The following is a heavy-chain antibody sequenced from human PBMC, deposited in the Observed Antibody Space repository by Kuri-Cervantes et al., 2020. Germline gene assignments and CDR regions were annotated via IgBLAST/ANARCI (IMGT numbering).Heavy chain of an antibody. D-gene: IGHD5-12*01. CDR2: IYYSGST. V-gene: IGHV4-39*01. J-gene: IGHJ4*02. CDR3: ARYSGYDLYYFDY. CDR1: GGSISSSSYY. Sequence: SETLSLTCTVSGGSISSSSYYWGWIRQPPGKGLEWIGSIYYSGSTYHNPSLKSRVTISVDTSKNQFSLKLSSVTAADTAVYYCARYSGYDLYYFDYWGQGTLVTVS.